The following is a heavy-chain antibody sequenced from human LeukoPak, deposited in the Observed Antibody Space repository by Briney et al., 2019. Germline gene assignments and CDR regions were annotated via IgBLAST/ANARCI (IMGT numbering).Heavy chain of an antibody. CDR3: ARLTKFLTTYYPTP. V-gene: IGHV4-59*08. CDR1: GGSITGYY. Sequence: PSETLSLTCTVSGGSITGYYWSWIRQPPGKGLEWVGYIFSSGSTNYNPSLKSRVTISLDTSKSQFSLKLISVTASDTAVYYCARLTKFLTTYYPTPWGQGTLVTVSS. CDR2: IFSSGST. J-gene: IGHJ5*02. D-gene: IGHD2/OR15-2a*01.